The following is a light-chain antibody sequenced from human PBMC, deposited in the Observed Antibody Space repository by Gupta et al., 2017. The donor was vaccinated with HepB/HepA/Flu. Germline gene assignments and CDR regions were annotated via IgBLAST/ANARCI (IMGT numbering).Light chain of an antibody. Sequence: DIQMTQSPSSLSASVGDRVTITCRASQSISSYLNLYQQKPGKAPKLLIYAASSLQSGVPSRFSGSESGTDFSLTIRSLQPEDFTTYYCQQTYSTPYTFGQGTKLEIK. V-gene: IGKV1-39*01. CDR3: QQTYSTPYT. CDR1: QSISSY. CDR2: AAS. J-gene: IGKJ2*01.